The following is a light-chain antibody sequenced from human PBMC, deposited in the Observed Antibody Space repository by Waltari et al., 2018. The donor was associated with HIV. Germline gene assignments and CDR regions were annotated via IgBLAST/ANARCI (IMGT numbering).Light chain of an antibody. V-gene: IGLV2-14*03. CDR2: AVT. CDR1: SSDVVDYNS. J-gene: IGLJ3*02. CDR3: GSYTSSSTWV. Sequence: QSALTQPASVSGSPGQSVTISCTGTSSDVVDYNSLSWYQQLPGSAPKLIIEAVTNRPSGISSRFSGSRSGNTASLTISGLQTGDEADYYCGSYTSSSTWVFGGGTKLTVL.